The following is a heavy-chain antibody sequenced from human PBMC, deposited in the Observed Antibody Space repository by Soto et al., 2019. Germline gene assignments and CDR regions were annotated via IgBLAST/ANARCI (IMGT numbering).Heavy chain of an antibody. CDR1: GYTFTSYG. CDR2: MNAANGDT. Sequence: ASVKVSCKASGYTFTSYGIHWVRQAPGQRLEWMGWMNAANGDTKYSPKFQGRVTITMDTSASTAYMELSSLRSEDTAVYYCVRRHVSATGIDWFDPWGQGTLVTVS. CDR3: VRRHVSATGIDWFDP. D-gene: IGHD6-13*01. J-gene: IGHJ5*02. V-gene: IGHV1-3*01.